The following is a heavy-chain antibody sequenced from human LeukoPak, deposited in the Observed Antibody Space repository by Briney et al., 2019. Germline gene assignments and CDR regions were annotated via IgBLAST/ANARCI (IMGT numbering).Heavy chain of an antibody. CDR3: ARDPSVIFGYSYYYYYYMDV. CDR2: INPSGGST. CDR1: GYTFTIYY. V-gene: IGHV1-46*01. D-gene: IGHD3-22*01. J-gene: IGHJ6*03. Sequence: ASVKVSCKASGYTFTIYYMHWVRQAPGQGLEWMGIINPSGGSTSYAQKFQGRVTMTRDTSTSTVYMELSSLRSEDTAVYYCARDPSVIFGYSYYYYYYMDVWGKGTTVTVSS.